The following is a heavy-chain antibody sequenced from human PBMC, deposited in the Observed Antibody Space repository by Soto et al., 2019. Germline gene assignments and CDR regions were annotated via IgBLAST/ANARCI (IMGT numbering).Heavy chain of an antibody. D-gene: IGHD3-22*01. CDR3: SRVITWLVTRLMDV. CDR2: IIPILGTA. V-gene: IGHV1-69*01. CDR1: GGTFSSYA. Sequence: QVQLVQSGAEVKKPGSSVKVSCKASGGTFSSYAIIWVRQSPGHVLEWMGGIIPILGTANYAQKSQGRVTMTADESTSTADMELNSMRSEDTAVYYCSRVITWLVTRLMDVWGQGTTVTVSS. J-gene: IGHJ6*02.